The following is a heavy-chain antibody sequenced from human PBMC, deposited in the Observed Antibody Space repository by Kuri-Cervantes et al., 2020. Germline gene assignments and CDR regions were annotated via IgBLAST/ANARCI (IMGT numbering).Heavy chain of an antibody. D-gene: IGHD2-21*02. CDR1: GFTFSSYS. V-gene: IGHV3-48*01. CDR2: ISSSSSTI. CDR3: ARDGWRCGGDCYPTC. Sequence: GESLKISCAASGFTFSSYSMNWVRQAPGKGLEWVSYISSSSSTIYYADSVKGRFTISRDNAKNSLYLQMNSLRAEDTAVYYCARDGWRCGGDCYPTCWGQGTLVTVSS. J-gene: IGHJ4*02.